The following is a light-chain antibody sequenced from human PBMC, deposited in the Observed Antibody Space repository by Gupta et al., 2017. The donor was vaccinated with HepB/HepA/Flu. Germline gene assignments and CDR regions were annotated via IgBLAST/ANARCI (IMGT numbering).Light chain of an antibody. Sequence: DVVLTQSPLSLPVTLGQPASISCRSSQSLVFSDGNTFLHWFQQRPGQSPRRLLYQVSKRDSGVPERFSGSGSGTDFTLRISRVEAEDVANYYCVQGTHWPTFGGGTKVEIK. CDR3: VQGTHWPT. CDR1: QSLVFSDGNTF. V-gene: IGKV2-30*01. J-gene: IGKJ4*01. CDR2: QVS.